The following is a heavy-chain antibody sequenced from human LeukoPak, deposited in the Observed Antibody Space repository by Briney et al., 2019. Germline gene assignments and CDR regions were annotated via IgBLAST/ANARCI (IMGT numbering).Heavy chain of an antibody. CDR2: MNPNSGNT. J-gene: IGHJ4*02. CDR1: GYTFTSYD. CDR3: ARGRYSSGFVDY. V-gene: IGHV1-8*01. D-gene: IGHD6-19*01. Sequence: ASVKVSCMASGYTFTSYDINWVRQATGQGLEWMGWMNPNSGNTGYAQKFQGRVTMTRNTSISTAYMELSSLRSEDTAVYYCARGRYSSGFVDYWGQGTLVTVSS.